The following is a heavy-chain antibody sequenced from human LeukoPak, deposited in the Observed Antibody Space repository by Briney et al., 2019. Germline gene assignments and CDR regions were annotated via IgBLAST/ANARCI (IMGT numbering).Heavy chain of an antibody. J-gene: IGHJ6*02. D-gene: IGHD3-22*01. CDR1: GFTFSSYA. V-gene: IGHV3-23*01. CDR2: ISGSGGST. CDR3: AKGSYYDSSGYLRTYYYYGMDV. Sequence: GGSLRLSCAASGFTFSSYAMSWVRQAPGKGLEWVSAISGSGGSTYYADSVKGRFTISRDNSKNTLYLQMNSLRAEDTAVYYCAKGSYYDSSGYLRTYYYYGMDVWGQGTTVTVSS.